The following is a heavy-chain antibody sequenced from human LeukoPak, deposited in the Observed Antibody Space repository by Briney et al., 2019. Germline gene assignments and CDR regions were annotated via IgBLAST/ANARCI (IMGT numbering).Heavy chain of an antibody. D-gene: IGHD1-26*01. CDR3: ARGRIVPKRGWFDP. V-gene: IGHV4-34*01. J-gene: IGHJ5*02. CDR2: INHSGST. Sequence: SETLSLTCAVYGGSFSGYYWSWIRQPPGKGLEWIGEINHSGSTNYNPPLKSRVIISVDTSKNQFSPKLSSVTAADTAVYYCARGRIVPKRGWFDPWGQGTLVTVSS. CDR1: GGSFSGYY.